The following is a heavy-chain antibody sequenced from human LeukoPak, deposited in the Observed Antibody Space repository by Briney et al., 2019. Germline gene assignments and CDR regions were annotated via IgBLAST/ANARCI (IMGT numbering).Heavy chain of an antibody. CDR2: ISGSGGST. V-gene: IGHV3-23*01. J-gene: IGHJ6*02. D-gene: IGHD3-10*01. Sequence: GGSLRLSCAASGFTFSSYAMSWVRQAPGKGLEWVSAISGSGGSTYYADSVKGRFTISRDNSKNTLYLQMNSLRAEDTAVYYCAKEGYYNRLIYCYGMDVWGQGTTVTVSS. CDR1: GFTFSSYA. CDR3: AKEGYYNRLIYCYGMDV.